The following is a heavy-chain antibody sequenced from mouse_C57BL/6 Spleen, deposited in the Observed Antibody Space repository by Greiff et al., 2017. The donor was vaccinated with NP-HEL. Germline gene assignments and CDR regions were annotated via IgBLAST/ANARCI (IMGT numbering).Heavy chain of an antibody. CDR2: ISSGGDYI. Sequence: EVKVVESGEGLVKPGGSLKLSCAASGFTFSSYAMSWVRQTPEKRLEWVAYISSGGDYIYYADTVKGRFTISRDNARNTLYLQMSSLKSEDTAMYYCTRVSLTGYYFDYWGQGTTLTVSS. CDR3: TRVSLTGYYFDY. V-gene: IGHV5-9-1*02. J-gene: IGHJ2*01. D-gene: IGHD4-1*01. CDR1: GFTFSSYA.